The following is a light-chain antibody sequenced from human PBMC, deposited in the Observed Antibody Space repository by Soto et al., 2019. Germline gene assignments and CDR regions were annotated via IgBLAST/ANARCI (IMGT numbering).Light chain of an antibody. CDR1: QSVSTW. CDR3: QQYDTYPST. J-gene: IGKJ1*01. CDR2: DAS. V-gene: IGKV1-5*01. Sequence: DIQMPQSHSTLSAPVGDRVTLSCRASQSVSTWLAWYQQRPGKAPKLLIHDASSLERGVPSRFSGSGSGTEFTLTISSLQPDDFAAYYCQQYDTYPSTFGQGTKVDIK.